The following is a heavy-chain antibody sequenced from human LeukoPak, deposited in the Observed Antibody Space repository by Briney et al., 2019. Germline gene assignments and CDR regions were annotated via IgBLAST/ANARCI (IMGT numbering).Heavy chain of an antibody. D-gene: IGHD2-2*01. J-gene: IGHJ5*02. CDR3: ARGGYHSIWFDP. Sequence: SETLSLTCTVSGGSISSSSYYWGWIRQPPGKGLEWIGSIYYSGSTYYNPSLKSRVTISVDTSQNQFALKLSSVTAADTAVYYCARGGYHSIWFDPWGQGTLVTVSS. CDR2: IYYSGST. V-gene: IGHV4-39*01. CDR1: GGSISSSSYY.